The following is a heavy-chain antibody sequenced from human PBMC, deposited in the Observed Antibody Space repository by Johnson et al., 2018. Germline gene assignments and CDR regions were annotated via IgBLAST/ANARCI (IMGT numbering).Heavy chain of an antibody. V-gene: IGHV3-23*01. J-gene: IGHJ6*03. CDR1: GITFSNYA. Sequence: VQLQESGGGLVQPGGSLRLSRAASGITFSNYAMSWVRQAPGKGLEGFTAISGDGGITKYADSVKGRFTIARDNSQNTMFLQMNSLRGEDRAGDNHHDMEVWGKGTTVTVSS. CDR3: HDMEV. D-gene: IGHD1-14*01. CDR2: ISGDGGIT.